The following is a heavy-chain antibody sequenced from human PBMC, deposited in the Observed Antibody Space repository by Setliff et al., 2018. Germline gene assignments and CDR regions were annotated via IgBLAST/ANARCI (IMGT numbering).Heavy chain of an antibody. D-gene: IGHD4-17*01. V-gene: IGHV4-4*02. Sequence: SETLSLTCAASGVSISTSNWWSWVRQPPGKGLEWIGEIYHTGITNYNPSLKSRVSISVDKSKNQVSRKLNSVTAADTAVYYCGRDPHTPTVTTRGDYWGQGTLVTVSS. CDR1: GVSISTSNW. CDR2: IYHTGIT. J-gene: IGHJ4*02. CDR3: GRDPHTPTVTTRGDY.